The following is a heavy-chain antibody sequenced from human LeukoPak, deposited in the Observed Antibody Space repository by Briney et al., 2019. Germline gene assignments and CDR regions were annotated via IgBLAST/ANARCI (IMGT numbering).Heavy chain of an antibody. D-gene: IGHD6-19*01. V-gene: IGHV3-74*01. CDR3: ASGGVAGGMDV. CDR2: INSDGYSL. CDR1: GFSFSSYW. J-gene: IGHJ6*02. Sequence: GGSLRLSCAASGFSFSSYWMHWVRQAPGEGLVWVSRINSDGYSLDYADSVKGRFTISRDNAKNTLHLQMNSLRAEDTAVYYCASGGVAGGMDVWGQGTTVTVSS.